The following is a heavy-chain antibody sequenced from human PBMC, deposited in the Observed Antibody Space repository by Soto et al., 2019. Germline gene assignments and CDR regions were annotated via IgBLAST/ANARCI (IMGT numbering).Heavy chain of an antibody. J-gene: IGHJ2*01. Sequence: EVQLVESGGGLVQPGGSLRLSCAASGLTFTTYWMHWVRQFPGKGLVWVSRINSDGTSTVYADSVKGRFTSSRDNAKNTLYLQMNSLRAEDTAVYYCASWPVPRSAWNFDLWGRGTLVTVSS. CDR3: ASWPVPRSAWNFDL. V-gene: IGHV3-74*01. CDR2: INSDGTST. CDR1: GLTFTTYW.